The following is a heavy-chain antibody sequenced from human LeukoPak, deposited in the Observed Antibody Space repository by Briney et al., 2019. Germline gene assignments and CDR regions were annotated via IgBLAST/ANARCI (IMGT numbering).Heavy chain of an antibody. CDR2: ISGSGGGT. Sequence: GGSLRLSCAVSGITLSNYAMSWVRQAPGKGLEWVAGISGSGGGTHYADSVKGRFTISRDNSRNTLYLQMNSLRAEDTAVYYCAKGSGSGWYGWFAPWGQGTLVTVSS. V-gene: IGHV3-23*01. D-gene: IGHD6-19*01. CDR3: AKGSGSGWYGWFAP. CDR1: GITLSNYA. J-gene: IGHJ5*02.